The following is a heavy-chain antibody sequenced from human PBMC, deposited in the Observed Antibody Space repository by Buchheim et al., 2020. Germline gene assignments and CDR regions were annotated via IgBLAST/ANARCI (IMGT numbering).Heavy chain of an antibody. Sequence: EVQLVESGGGLVQPGRSLRLSCAASGFTFDDYAMHWVRQAPGKGLEWVSGISWNSGSIGYADSVQGRFTISRDNAKNSLYLQMNSLRAEDTALYYCAKDKGYSSGWYDYWGQGTL. CDR1: GFTFDDYA. V-gene: IGHV3-9*01. J-gene: IGHJ4*02. CDR3: AKDKGYSSGWYDY. D-gene: IGHD6-19*01. CDR2: ISWNSGSI.